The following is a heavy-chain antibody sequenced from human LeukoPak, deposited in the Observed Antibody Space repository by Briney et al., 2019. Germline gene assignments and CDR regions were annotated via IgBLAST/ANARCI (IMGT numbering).Heavy chain of an antibody. J-gene: IGHJ4*02. Sequence: SETLSLTCTVSGGSISSYYWSWIRRPPGKGLEWIGYIYYSGSTNYNPSLKSRVTISVDTSKNQSSLKLSSVTAADTAVYYCARAYGDYEVDYWGQGTLVTVSS. D-gene: IGHD4-17*01. CDR1: GGSISSYY. V-gene: IGHV4-59*01. CDR3: ARAYGDYEVDY. CDR2: IYYSGST.